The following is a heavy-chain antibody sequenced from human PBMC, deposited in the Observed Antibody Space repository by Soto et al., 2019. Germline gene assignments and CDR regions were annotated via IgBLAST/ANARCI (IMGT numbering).Heavy chain of an antibody. CDR2: ISGSGGST. Sequence: GGSLRLSCAASGFTFSSYAMSWVRQAPGKGLEWVSAISGSGGSTYYADSVKGRFTISRDNSKNTLYLQMNSLRAEDTAVYYCAKVPWIYDFWEVYYYYGMDVWGQGTTVTVSS. CDR3: AKVPWIYDFWEVYYYYGMDV. V-gene: IGHV3-23*01. CDR1: GFTFSSYA. J-gene: IGHJ6*02. D-gene: IGHD3-3*01.